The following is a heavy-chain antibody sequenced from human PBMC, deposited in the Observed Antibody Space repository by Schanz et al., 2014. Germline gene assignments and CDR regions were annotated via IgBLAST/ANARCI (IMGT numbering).Heavy chain of an antibody. CDR3: ARVPYGSGSYWDY. Sequence: VQLLESGGGLVRPGGSLRLSCAASGFAFSSYGMHWVRQAPGKGLEWVAAMSYDGSIKYYGDSVKGRFTISRDNSKNTLYLQMNSLRAGDTAVNYCARVPYGSGSYWDYWGQGTLVTVSS. CDR2: MSYDGSIK. CDR1: GFAFSSYG. V-gene: IGHV3-33*01. D-gene: IGHD3-10*01. J-gene: IGHJ4*02.